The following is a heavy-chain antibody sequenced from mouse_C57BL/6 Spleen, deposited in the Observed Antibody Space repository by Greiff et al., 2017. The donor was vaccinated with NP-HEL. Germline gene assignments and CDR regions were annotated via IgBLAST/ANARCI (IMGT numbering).Heavy chain of an antibody. CDR1: GYTFTSYW. CDR2: IDPSDSYT. D-gene: IGHD4-1*01. CDR3: ARRKELGVDY. V-gene: IGHV1-50*01. Sequence: QVQLQQPGAELVKPGASVKLSCKASGYTFTSYWMQWVKQRPGQGLEWIGEIDPSDSYTNYNQKFKGKATLTVDTSSSTAYMQLSSLTSEDSAVYYCARRKELGVDYWGQGTTLTVSS. J-gene: IGHJ2*01.